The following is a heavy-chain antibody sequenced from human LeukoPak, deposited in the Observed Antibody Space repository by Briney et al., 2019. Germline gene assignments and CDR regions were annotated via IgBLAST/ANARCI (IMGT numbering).Heavy chain of an antibody. D-gene: IGHD1-7*01. CDR2: ISGSGGST. J-gene: IGHJ4*02. CDR1: GFTFSIYR. Sequence: GGSLRLSCAASGFTFSIYRMSWVRQAAGKGLEWVSAISGSGGSTYYADSVKGRFTISRDNSKNTLYLQMNSLRAEDTAVYYCAKVDWNYRCSGDYWGQGTPVTVSS. V-gene: IGHV3-23*01. CDR3: AKVDWNYRCSGDY.